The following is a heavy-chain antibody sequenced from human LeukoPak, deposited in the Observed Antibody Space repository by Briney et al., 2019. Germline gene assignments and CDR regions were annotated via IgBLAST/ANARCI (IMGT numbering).Heavy chain of an antibody. V-gene: IGHV3-23*01. CDR2: ISSSGDST. Sequence: GGSLRLSCAASGFTFSFYAMSWVRQAPGKGLEWVSAISSSGDSTYYTDSARGRFTISRDNSNNTLFLQMNSLRADDTAVYYCASVAWFGDLTFEGWGRGTLVTVSS. CDR3: ASVAWFGDLTFEG. D-gene: IGHD3-10*01. J-gene: IGHJ4*02. CDR1: GFTFSFYA.